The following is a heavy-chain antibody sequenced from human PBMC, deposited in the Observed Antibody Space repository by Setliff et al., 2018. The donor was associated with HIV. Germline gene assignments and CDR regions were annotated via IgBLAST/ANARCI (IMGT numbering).Heavy chain of an antibody. CDR2: INPNNDNT. V-gene: IGHV1-18*04. CDR3: ARLSPQYSGYDSGAFGY. Sequence: ASVKVSCKASGYTFTGFYMHWVRQAPGQGLEWMGRINPNNDNTNYAQKLQGRVTMTTDTSTSTAYMELRSLRSDDTAVYYCARLSPQYSGYDSGAFGYWGQGTLVTVSS. D-gene: IGHD5-12*01. CDR1: GYTFTGFY. J-gene: IGHJ4*02.